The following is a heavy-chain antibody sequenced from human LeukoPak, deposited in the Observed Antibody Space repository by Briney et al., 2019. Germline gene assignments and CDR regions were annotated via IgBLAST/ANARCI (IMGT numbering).Heavy chain of an antibody. V-gene: IGHV3-48*03. J-gene: IGHJ4*02. D-gene: IGHD3-9*01. CDR2: ISSSGSTI. Sequence: GGSLRLSCAASGFTFSSYEMHWVRQAPGKRLEWVSYISSSGSTIYYADCVKGRSTISRDNAKNLLYLQMNSLRAEDTAVYYCARGGAVLRYFDWLTTQLDYWGQGTLVTVSS. CDR3: ARGGAVLRYFDWLTTQLDY. CDR1: GFTFSSYE.